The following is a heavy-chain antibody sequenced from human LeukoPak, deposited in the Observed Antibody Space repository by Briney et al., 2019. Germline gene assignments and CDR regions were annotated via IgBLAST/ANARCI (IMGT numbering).Heavy chain of an antibody. CDR2: IYYSGST. Sequence: SETLSLTCTVSGGSISSSSYYWGWIRQPPGKGLEWIGSIYYSGSTYYNPSLKSRVTISVDTSKNQFSLKLSSVTAADTAVYYCARHPVPPPSTLRFLEWSTQYYFDYWGQGTLVTVSS. V-gene: IGHV4-39*01. J-gene: IGHJ4*02. CDR1: GGSISSSSYY. CDR3: ARHPVPPPSTLRFLEWSTQYYFDY. D-gene: IGHD3-3*01.